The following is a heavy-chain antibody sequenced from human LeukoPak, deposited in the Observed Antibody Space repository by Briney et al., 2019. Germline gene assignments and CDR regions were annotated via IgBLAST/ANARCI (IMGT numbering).Heavy chain of an antibody. CDR2: MNPNSGNT. CDR1: GYTFTSYD. Sequence: ASVTVSCKASGYTFTSYDINWVRQATGQGLEWMGWMNPNSGNTGYAQKFQGRVTMTRNTSISTAYMELSSLRSEDTAVYYCARVVELRYFDWLLEEDAFDIWGQGTMVTVSS. CDR3: ARVVELRYFDWLLEEDAFDI. D-gene: IGHD3-9*01. V-gene: IGHV1-8*01. J-gene: IGHJ3*02.